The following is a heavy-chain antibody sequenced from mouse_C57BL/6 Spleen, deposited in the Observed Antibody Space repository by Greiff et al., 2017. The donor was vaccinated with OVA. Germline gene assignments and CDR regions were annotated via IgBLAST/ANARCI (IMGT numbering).Heavy chain of an antibody. CDR1: GYSITSGYY. CDR2: ISYDGSN. J-gene: IGHJ3*01. CDR3: ARDDYDGGAWFAY. Sequence: EVKVEESGPGLVKPSQSLSLTCSVTGYSITSGYYWNWIRQFPGNKLEWMGYISYDGSNNYNPSLKNRISITRDTSKNQFFLKLNSVTTEDTATYYCARDDYDGGAWFAYWGQGTLVTVSA. V-gene: IGHV3-6*01. D-gene: IGHD2-4*01.